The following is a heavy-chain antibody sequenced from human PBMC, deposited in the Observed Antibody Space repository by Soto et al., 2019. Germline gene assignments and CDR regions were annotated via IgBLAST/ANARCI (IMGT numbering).Heavy chain of an antibody. CDR3: ARESRKPQLVVDAFDI. CDR2: ISSSSSYT. CDR1: EFTFSDYY. D-gene: IGHD6-13*01. J-gene: IGHJ3*02. V-gene: IGHV3-11*05. Sequence: QVQLVESGGGLVKPGGSLRLSCAASEFTFSDYYMSWIRQAPGKGLEWVSYISSSSSYTNYADSVKGRFTISRDNAKNSLYLQMNSLRAEDTAVYYCARESRKPQLVVDAFDIWGQGTMVTVSS.